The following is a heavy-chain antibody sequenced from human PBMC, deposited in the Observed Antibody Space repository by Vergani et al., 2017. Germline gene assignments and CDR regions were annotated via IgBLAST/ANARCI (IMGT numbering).Heavy chain of an antibody. D-gene: IGHD2-2*01. Sequence: QVQLQESGPGLVKPSQTLSLTCTVSGGSISSGGYYWSWIRQHPGKGLEWIGYIYYSGSTYYNPSLKSRVTISVDTSKNQFSLKLSSVTAADTAVYYCARESGGCSSTSWQYYYMDVWGKGTTVTVSS. CDR2: IYYSGST. V-gene: IGHV4-31*03. CDR1: GGSISSGGYY. J-gene: IGHJ6*03. CDR3: ARESGGCSSTSWQYYYMDV.